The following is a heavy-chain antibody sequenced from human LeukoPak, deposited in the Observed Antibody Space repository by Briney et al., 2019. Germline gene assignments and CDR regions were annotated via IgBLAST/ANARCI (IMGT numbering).Heavy chain of an antibody. CDR2: IDTNTGNP. D-gene: IGHD3-10*01. V-gene: IGHV7-4-1*02. CDR3: AREEGWFGDPNWFDP. Sequence: ASVKVSCKASGYTFTSYAMNWVRQAPGQGLEWMGWIDTNTGNPTYAQGFTGRFVFSLDTSVSTAYLQISSLKAEDTAVYYCAREEGWFGDPNWFDPWGQGTLVTVSS. J-gene: IGHJ5*02. CDR1: GYTFTSYA.